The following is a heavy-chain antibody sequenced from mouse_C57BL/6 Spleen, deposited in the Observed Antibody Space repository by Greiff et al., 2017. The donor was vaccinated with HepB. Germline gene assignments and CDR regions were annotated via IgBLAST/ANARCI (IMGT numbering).Heavy chain of an antibody. CDR2: IYPGDGDT. V-gene: IGHV1-82*01. J-gene: IGHJ1*03. CDR1: GYAFSSSW. CDR3: ARWLLDWYFDV. D-gene: IGHD2-3*01. Sequence: VKLLESGPELVKPGASVKISCKASGYAFSSSWMNWVKQRPGKGLEWIGRIYPGDGDTNYNGKFKGKATLTADKSSSTAYMQLSSLTSEDSAVYFCARWLLDWYFDVWGTGTTVTVSS.